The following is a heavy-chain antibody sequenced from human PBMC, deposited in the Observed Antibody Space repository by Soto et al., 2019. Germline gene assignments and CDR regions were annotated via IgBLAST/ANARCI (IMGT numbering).Heavy chain of an antibody. CDR2: IWYDGSNK. CDR1: GFTFSNHG. J-gene: IGHJ4*02. CDR3: VREGGGELANDY. V-gene: IGHV3-33*01. Sequence: QVQLVESGGGVVQPGRSLRLSCAASGFTFSNHGMHWVRQAPGKGLEWVADIWYDGSNKYYADSVKGRFTISRDNSKNTLFLQMNGLRAEDTAVYYCVREGGGELANDYWGQGTLVTVSS. D-gene: IGHD2-21*01.